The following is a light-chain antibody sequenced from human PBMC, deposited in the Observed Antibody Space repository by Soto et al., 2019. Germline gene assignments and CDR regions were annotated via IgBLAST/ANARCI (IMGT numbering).Light chain of an antibody. CDR3: QQFFSAVT. CDR1: HSLLFSSNNKNY. Sequence: DIVMTQSPDALAVSLGERATITCKSSHSLLFSSNNKNYLAWYQQKPGQPPKLLIYWASTRESGVPARFSGSGSGTDFTLTISNLQAEDVAVYYCQQFFSAVTFGQGTRLEIK. CDR2: WAS. V-gene: IGKV4-1*01. J-gene: IGKJ5*01.